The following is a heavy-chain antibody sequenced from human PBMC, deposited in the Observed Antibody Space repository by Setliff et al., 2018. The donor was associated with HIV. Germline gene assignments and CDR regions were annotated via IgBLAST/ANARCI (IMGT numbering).Heavy chain of an antibody. CDR2: INHSGGT. J-gene: IGHJ3*01. Sequence: SETLSLTCAVYGGSFSAYYWSWIRQTPGKGLEWIGEINHSGGTNYNPSLKSRVTMSVDTSKNQSSLKLSSVTAADTAVFYCARGGYSYGFGRHRAYFQYWGQGTMVTVS. V-gene: IGHV4-34*01. D-gene: IGHD5-18*01. CDR3: ARGGYSYGFGRHRAYFQY. CDR1: GGSFSAYY.